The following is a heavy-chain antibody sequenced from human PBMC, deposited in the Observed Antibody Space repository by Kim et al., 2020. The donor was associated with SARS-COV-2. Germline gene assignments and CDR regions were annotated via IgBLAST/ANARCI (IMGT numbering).Heavy chain of an antibody. CDR1: GFTFSSYS. V-gene: IGHV3-48*02. D-gene: IGHD2-15*01. CDR2: ISSSSSTI. CDR3: ARDPDIVVVVAATQSYYYGMDV. Sequence: GGSLRLSCAASGFTFSSYSMNWVRQAPGKGLEWVSYISSSSSTIYYADSVKGRFTISRDNAKNSLYLQMNSLRDEDTAVYYCARDPDIVVVVAATQSYYYGMDVWGQGTTVTVSS. J-gene: IGHJ6*02.